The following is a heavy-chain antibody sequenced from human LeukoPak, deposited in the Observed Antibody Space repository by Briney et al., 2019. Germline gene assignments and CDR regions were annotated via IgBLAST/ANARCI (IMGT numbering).Heavy chain of an antibody. CDR1: SFTFRNSA. Sequence: PGGSLRLSCAASSFTFRNSAMAWVRQAPGKGLEWVSGLSSSGHSTYYADSVKGRFIISRDNSKNTLYLQMSTLRADDTAVYYCVKDLVTSAVDNDPFDIWGQGTMVTVSS. J-gene: IGHJ3*02. V-gene: IGHV3-23*01. CDR2: LSSSGHST. D-gene: IGHD6-19*01. CDR3: VKDLVTSAVDNDPFDI.